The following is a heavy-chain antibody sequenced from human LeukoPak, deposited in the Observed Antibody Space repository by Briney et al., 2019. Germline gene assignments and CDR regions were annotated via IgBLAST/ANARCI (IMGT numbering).Heavy chain of an antibody. Sequence: PGGSLRLSCAASGFTFSSYDMNWVRQAPGKGLEWVSSISSSCSTIYYADSVKGRFTISRDNAKNSLYLKMNSLRAEHTAVYYCARAPSYYYDSSGYYLGYFDYWGQGTLVSVSS. CDR1: GFTFSSYD. J-gene: IGHJ4*02. V-gene: IGHV3-48*01. CDR3: ARAPSYYYDSSGYYLGYFDY. D-gene: IGHD3-22*01. CDR2: ISSSCSTI.